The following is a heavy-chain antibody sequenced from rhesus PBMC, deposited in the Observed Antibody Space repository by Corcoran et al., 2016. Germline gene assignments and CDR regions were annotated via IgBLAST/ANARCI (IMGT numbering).Heavy chain of an antibody. CDR3: AREGDIVLVKSY. D-gene: IGHD2-8*01. CDR2: ISYSGST. CDR1: GGSLSSGYYY. J-gene: IGHJ4*01. Sequence: QVQLQESGPGLVQPSETLSLTCAVSGGSLSSGYYYWTWIRQAPGKGLEWIGYISYSGSTRSNPALKSRVTSSRDTSKNPFSLKVTAVTAGDTAWYYWAREGDIVLVKSYWGQGVLVTVSS. V-gene: IGHV4-122*02.